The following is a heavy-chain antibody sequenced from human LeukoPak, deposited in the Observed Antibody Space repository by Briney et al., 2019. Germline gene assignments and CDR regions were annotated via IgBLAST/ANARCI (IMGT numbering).Heavy chain of an antibody. CDR2: IYYSGST. V-gene: IGHV4-59*12. D-gene: IGHD3-10*01. CDR1: GGSISSYY. J-gene: IGHJ3*02. Sequence: PSETLSLTCTVSGGSISSYYWSWIRQPPGKGPEWIGYIYYSGSTNYNPSLKSRVTISVDTSRNQFSLKLTSATAADTAVYYCAKSNGYGLVDIWGQGTMVTVSS. CDR3: AKSNGYGLVDI.